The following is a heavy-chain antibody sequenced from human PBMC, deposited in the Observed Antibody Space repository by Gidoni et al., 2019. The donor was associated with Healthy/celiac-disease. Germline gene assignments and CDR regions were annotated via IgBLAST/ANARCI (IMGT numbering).Heavy chain of an antibody. J-gene: IGHJ6*03. D-gene: IGHD3-10*01. Sequence: QVQLVQSGAEVKKPGSSVQVYCKASGGNFSSYAISWVRQAPGQGLEWMGWIIPIFGTATYAQKFQVRVTITADESTSTAYMELSSLRSEDTAVYYCARGGINYYYYYMDVWGKGTTVTVSS. CDR1: GGNFSSYA. CDR3: ARGGINYYYYYMDV. V-gene: IGHV1-69*01. CDR2: IIPIFGTA.